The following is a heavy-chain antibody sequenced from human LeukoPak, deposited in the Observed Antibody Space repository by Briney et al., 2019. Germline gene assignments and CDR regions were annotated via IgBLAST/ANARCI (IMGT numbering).Heavy chain of an antibody. CDR3: TSRKALGYCSGGSCQDY. CDR1: GFTFSGSA. V-gene: IGHV3-73*01. CDR2: IRSKANSYAT. D-gene: IGHD2-15*01. Sequence: GGSLRLSCAASGFTFSGSAMQWFRQASGKGLEWVGRIRSKANSYATAYAASVKGRFTISRDGSKNTAYLQMNSLKTEDTAVYYCTSRKALGYCSGGSCQDYWGQGTLVTVSS. J-gene: IGHJ4*02.